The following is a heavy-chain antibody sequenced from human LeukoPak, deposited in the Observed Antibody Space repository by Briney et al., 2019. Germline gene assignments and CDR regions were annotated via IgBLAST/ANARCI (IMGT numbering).Heavy chain of an antibody. D-gene: IGHD2-15*01. CDR3: ARDSHTHYFDS. CDR2: ISSSSSDI. V-gene: IGHV3-21*01. Sequence: GGSLRLSCAASGFTFSRYIMNWVRQAPGKGLEWVSSISSSSSDIYYADSVKGRFTISRDNAKNSLYLQMNSLRAEDTAVYYCARDSHTHYFDSWGQGTLVTVSS. J-gene: IGHJ4*02. CDR1: GFTFSRYI.